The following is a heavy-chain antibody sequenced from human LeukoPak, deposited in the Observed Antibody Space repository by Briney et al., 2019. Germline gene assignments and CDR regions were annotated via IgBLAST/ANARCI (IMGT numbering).Heavy chain of an antibody. CDR3: AREGVAVARGYYYYMDV. CDR2: INPSGGST. D-gene: IGHD6-19*01. Sequence: ASVKVSCKASGYTFTSYYMHWARQAPGQGLEWMGIINPSGGSTSYAQKFQGRVTMTRDTSTSTVYMELSSLRSEDTAVYYCAREGVAVARGYYYYMDVWGKGTTVTVSS. J-gene: IGHJ6*03. CDR1: GYTFTSYY. V-gene: IGHV1-46*03.